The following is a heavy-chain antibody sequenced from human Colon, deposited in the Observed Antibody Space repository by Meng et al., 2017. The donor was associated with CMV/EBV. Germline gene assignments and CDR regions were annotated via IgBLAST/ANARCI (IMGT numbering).Heavy chain of an antibody. CDR1: GFTFNRNS. D-gene: IGHD2-2*01. V-gene: IGHV3-23*01. J-gene: IGHJ6*02. CDR3: AVKNCSSSSCYHYGYDYYGMAV. Sequence: GGSLRLSCAASGFTFNRNSMSWVRQAPGKGLEWVSGINGVGDTTYYADSVKGRFTISRDNSKNTLYLRMIDLRAEDTAMYYCAVKNCSSSSCYHYGYDYYGMAVWGQGTTVTVSS. CDR2: INGVGDTT.